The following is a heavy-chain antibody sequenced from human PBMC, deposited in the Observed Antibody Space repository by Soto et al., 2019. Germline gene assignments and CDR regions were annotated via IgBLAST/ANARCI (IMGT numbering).Heavy chain of an antibody. CDR3: ARLDGYNSFDY. V-gene: IGHV4-59*12. Sequence: PSETLSLTCTVSGGSINTYYWSWIRQPPGKGLEWIGYMFHNGFTSYTPSLQSRATISLDRSRNQFSLKLFPVTAADTAVYYCARLDGYNSFDYWGQGTLVTVSS. CDR2: MFHNGFT. D-gene: IGHD5-12*01. CDR1: GGSINTYY. J-gene: IGHJ4*02.